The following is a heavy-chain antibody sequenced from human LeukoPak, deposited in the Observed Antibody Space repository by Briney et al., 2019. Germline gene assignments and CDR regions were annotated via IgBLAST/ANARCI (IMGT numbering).Heavy chain of an antibody. D-gene: IGHD3-10*01. J-gene: IGHJ5*02. CDR3: AVFSTGSYYNGGWFDP. CDR1: GGSISSSNW. V-gene: IGHV4-4*02. Sequence: SGTLSLTCAVSGGSISSSNWWSWVRQPPGKGLEWIGEIYHSGSTNYNPSLKSRVTISVDKSKNQFSLKLSSVTAADTAVYYCAVFSTGSYYNGGWFDPWGQGTLVTVSS. CDR2: IYHSGST.